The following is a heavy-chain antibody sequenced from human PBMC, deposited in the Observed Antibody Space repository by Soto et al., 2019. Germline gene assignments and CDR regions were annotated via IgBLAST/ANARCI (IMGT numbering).Heavy chain of an antibody. CDR1: GGSISSYY. CDR2: IYFSGGT. V-gene: IGHV4-59*08. CDR3: ARTGKFYYYANSGLPFDP. Sequence: PSETLSLTCTVSGGSISSYYWSWIRQPPGKGLEWIGYIYFSGGTNYNPSLKSRVTISVDTSKNQFSLKLSSVTAADTAVYFCARTGKFYYYANSGLPFDPWGQGTLVTVSS. D-gene: IGHD3-22*01. J-gene: IGHJ5*02.